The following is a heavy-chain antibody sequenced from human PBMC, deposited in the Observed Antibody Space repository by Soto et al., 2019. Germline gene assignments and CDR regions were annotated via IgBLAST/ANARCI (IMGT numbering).Heavy chain of an antibody. Sequence: QLQLQESGSGLVKPSQTLSLTCAVSGGSISSGNSYAWSWIRQPPGKGLEWIGSISHTGRTSYNPSLKGRVTMSVDKSKNQFSLKLSSVTAADMAVYYCARTVAPYLGNWFDPWGQGSLVIVSS. D-gene: IGHD3-16*01. J-gene: IGHJ5*02. CDR2: ISHTGRT. CDR3: ARTVAPYLGNWFDP. V-gene: IGHV4-30-2*01. CDR1: GGSISSGNSYA.